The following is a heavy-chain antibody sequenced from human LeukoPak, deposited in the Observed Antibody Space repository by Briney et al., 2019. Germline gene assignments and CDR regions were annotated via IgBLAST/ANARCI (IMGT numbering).Heavy chain of an antibody. CDR1: GYTFTGYY. CDR3: ARGGAYSYADAFDF. Sequence: ASVKVSCKASGYTFTGYYMHWVRQAAGQRRAWMGWINPNSGGTNYAQKFQGRVTMTRDTSISTAYMELSRLRSDETAVYYCARGGAYSYADAFDFWGQGTMVTVSS. CDR2: INPNSGGT. D-gene: IGHD5-18*01. V-gene: IGHV1-2*02. J-gene: IGHJ3*01.